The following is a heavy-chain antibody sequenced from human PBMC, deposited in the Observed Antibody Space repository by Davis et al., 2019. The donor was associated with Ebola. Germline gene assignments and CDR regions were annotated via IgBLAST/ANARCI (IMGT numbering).Heavy chain of an antibody. J-gene: IGHJ4*02. CDR2: IYYSGST. D-gene: IGHD2-2*02. CDR3: ARHKAVGGPAINGAFDY. V-gene: IGHV4-59*08. Sequence: PSETLSLTCTVSGGSISSYYWSWIRQPPGKGLEWIGYIYYSGSTNYNPSLKSRVTISVDTSKNQFSLKLSSVTAADTAVYYCARHKAVGGPAINGAFDYWGQGTLVTVSS. CDR1: GGSISSYY.